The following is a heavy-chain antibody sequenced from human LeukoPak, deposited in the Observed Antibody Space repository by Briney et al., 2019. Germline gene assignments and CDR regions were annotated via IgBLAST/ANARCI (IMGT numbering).Heavy chain of an antibody. Sequence: GGSLRLSCAASGFTFSSYGMHWVRQAPGKGLEWVAVIWYDGSKKYYADSVKGRFTMSRDNSKNTLYLQMNSLRAEDTAVYYCARNKWELLYYYGMDVWGQGTTVTVSS. CDR3: ARNKWELLYYYGMDV. J-gene: IGHJ6*02. CDR2: IWYDGSKK. D-gene: IGHD1-26*01. CDR1: GFTFSSYG. V-gene: IGHV3-33*01.